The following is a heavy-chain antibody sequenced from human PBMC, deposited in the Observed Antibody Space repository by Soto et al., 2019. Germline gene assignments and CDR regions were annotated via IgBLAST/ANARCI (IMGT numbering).Heavy chain of an antibody. CDR3: ARDPGGSYPSFDY. J-gene: IGHJ4*02. V-gene: IGHV4-59*01. Sequence: SETPSLTCTVSGGSISSYYWSWIRQPPGKGLEWIGYIYYSGSTNYNPSLKSRVTISVDTSKNQFSLKLSSVTAADTAVYYCARDPGGSYPSFDYWGQGTLVTVSS. D-gene: IGHD1-26*01. CDR1: GGSISSYY. CDR2: IYYSGST.